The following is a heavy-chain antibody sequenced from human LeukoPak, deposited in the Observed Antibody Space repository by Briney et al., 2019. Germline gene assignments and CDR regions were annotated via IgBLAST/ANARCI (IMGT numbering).Heavy chain of an antibody. D-gene: IGHD2-21*02. V-gene: IGHV3-30*02. CDR3: AKGDTS. Sequence: TGGSLRLSCVASGFNFSHYDMHWVRQAPGKGLDWVAFIHIDGSNKYYAVSVKGRFTISRDNSKNTLYLQMNSLRTEDTAVYYLAKGDTSWGQGPPVTVPS. CDR2: IHIDGSNK. J-gene: IGHJ4*02. CDR1: GFNFSHYD.